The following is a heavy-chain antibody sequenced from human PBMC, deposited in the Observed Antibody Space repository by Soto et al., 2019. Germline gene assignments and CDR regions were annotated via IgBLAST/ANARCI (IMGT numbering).Heavy chain of an antibody. V-gene: IGHV1-69*12. Sequence: QVQLVQSGAEVKKPGSSVKVSCKASGGTFSSYAISWVRQAPGQGLEWMGGIIPIFGTANYAQKFQGRVTITADESTSTAYMELSSLRSEDTAVYYCARGERGIVLIEASNWFDPWGQGTLVTVSS. D-gene: IGHD2-8*01. CDR3: ARGERGIVLIEASNWFDP. J-gene: IGHJ5*02. CDR1: GGTFSSYA. CDR2: IIPIFGTA.